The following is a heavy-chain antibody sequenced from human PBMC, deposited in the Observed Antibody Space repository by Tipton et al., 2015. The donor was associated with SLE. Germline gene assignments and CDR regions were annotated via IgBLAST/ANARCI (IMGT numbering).Heavy chain of an antibody. D-gene: IGHD3-22*01. V-gene: IGHV3-23*01. CDR3: AKGLFYYYDSSGLGYFDY. CDR2: ISGSGGST. Sequence: SLRLSCAASGFTFSSYAMSWVRQAPGKGLEWVSAISGSGGSTYYADSVKGRFTISRDNSKKTLYLQMNSLRAEDTAVYYCAKGLFYYYDSSGLGYFDYWGQGTLVTGSS. CDR1: GFTFSSYA. J-gene: IGHJ4*02.